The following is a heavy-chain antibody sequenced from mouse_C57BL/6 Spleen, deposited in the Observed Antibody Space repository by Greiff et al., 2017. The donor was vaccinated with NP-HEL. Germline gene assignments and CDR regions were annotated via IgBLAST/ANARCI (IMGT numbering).Heavy chain of an antibody. J-gene: IGHJ2*01. V-gene: IGHV5-17*01. D-gene: IGHD1-1*01. CDR1: GFTFSDYG. CDR2: ISSGSSTI. Sequence: EVQLMESGGGLVKPGGSLKLSCAASGFTFSDYGMHWVRQAPEKGLEWVAYISSGSSTIYYADTVKGRFTISRDNAKNTLFLQMTSLRSEDTAMYYCAGTTVVANFDYWGQGTTLTVSS. CDR3: AGTTVVANFDY.